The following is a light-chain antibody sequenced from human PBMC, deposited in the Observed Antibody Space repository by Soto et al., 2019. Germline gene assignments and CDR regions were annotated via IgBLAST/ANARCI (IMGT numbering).Light chain of an antibody. CDR2: DAS. CDR3: QHYDNLPPYI. CDR1: RDIRDF. Sequence: EIQMTQSPSSLSVSVGDRVTITCQASRDIRDFLNWYQQKPGKAPKLLIFDASNLAEGVPPRFSGSGSGTDFTFSISSLQPEDVATYYCQHYDNLPPYIFGQGTKVDIK. V-gene: IGKV1-33*01. J-gene: IGKJ2*01.